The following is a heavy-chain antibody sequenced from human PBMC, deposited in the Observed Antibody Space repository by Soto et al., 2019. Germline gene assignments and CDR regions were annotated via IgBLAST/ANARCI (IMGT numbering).Heavy chain of an antibody. V-gene: IGHV1-18*01. CDR3: ARGRIAAAGTEYFDY. J-gene: IGHJ4*02. CDR1: GYTFTSYG. CDR2: ISAYNGNT. Sequence: ASVKVSWKASGYTFTSYGISWVRRAPGQGLEWMGWISAYNGNTNYAQKLQGRVTMTTDTSTSTAYMELRSLRSDDTAVYYCARGRIAAAGTEYFDYWGQGTLVTVSS. D-gene: IGHD6-13*01.